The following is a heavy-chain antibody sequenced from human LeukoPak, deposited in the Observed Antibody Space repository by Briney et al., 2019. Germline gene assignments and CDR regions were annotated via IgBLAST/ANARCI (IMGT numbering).Heavy chain of an antibody. D-gene: IGHD2-21*02. CDR2: IYHSGST. CDR1: GYSISSGYY. Sequence: PSETLSLTCTVSGYSISSGYYWGWIRQPPGKGLEWIGSIYHSGSTYYNPSLKSRVTISVDTSKNQFSLKLSSVTAADTAVYYCASLAYCGGDCYSGWFDPWGQGTLVTVSS. CDR3: ASLAYCGGDCYSGWFDP. J-gene: IGHJ5*02. V-gene: IGHV4-38-2*02.